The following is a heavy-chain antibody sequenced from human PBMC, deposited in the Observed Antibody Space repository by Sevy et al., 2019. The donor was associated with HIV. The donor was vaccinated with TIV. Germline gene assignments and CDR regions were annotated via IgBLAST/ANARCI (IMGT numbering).Heavy chain of an antibody. Sequence: SETLSLTCTVSGGSISSYYWSWIWQPPGKGLEWIGYIYYSGSTNYNPSLKSRVTISVDTSKNQFSLKLSSVTAADTAVYYCARVRAGRIQLGFDPWGQGTLVTVSS. D-gene: IGHD5-18*01. J-gene: IGHJ5*02. CDR2: IYYSGST. V-gene: IGHV4-59*01. CDR1: GGSISSYY. CDR3: ARVRAGRIQLGFDP.